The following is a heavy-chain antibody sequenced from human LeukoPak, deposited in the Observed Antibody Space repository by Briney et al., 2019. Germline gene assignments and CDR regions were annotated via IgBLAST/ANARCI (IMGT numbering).Heavy chain of an antibody. Sequence: GASVKVSCKASGYTFTGYYMHLVRQAPGQGLEWMGWINPNSGGTNYAQKFQGRVTMTRDTSISTAYMELSRLRSDDTAVYYCARDPVPMAGYTDYWGQGTLVTVSS. CDR2: INPNSGGT. V-gene: IGHV1-2*02. CDR1: GYTFTGYY. J-gene: IGHJ4*02. CDR3: ARDPVPMAGYTDY. D-gene: IGHD3-16*02.